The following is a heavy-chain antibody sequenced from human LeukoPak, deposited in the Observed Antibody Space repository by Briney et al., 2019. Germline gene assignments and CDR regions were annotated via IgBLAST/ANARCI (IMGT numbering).Heavy chain of an antibody. CDR1: GYTFTGYY. CDR2: INPNSGGT. V-gene: IGHV1-2*02. Sequence: ASVKVSCKASGYTFTGYYMHWVRQAPGQGLEWMGWINPNSGGTNYAQKFQGRVTMTRDTSISTAYMELSRLRSDDTAVYYCARGDYYGSGSYYNFLYSWGQGTLVTVSS. D-gene: IGHD3-10*01. CDR3: ARGDYYGSGSYYNFLYS. J-gene: IGHJ4*02.